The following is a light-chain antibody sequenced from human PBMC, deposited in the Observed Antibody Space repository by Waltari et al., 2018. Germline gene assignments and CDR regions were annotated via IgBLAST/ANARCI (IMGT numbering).Light chain of an antibody. CDR3: QQYDSIVLT. V-gene: IGKV3-20*01. J-gene: IGKJ4*01. CDR2: GVS. Sequence: EIVLTQSPGTLSLSPGERATLSCRASQSVSSISLSWYQQKAGQPPRLLIYGVSSRATGIPDRCSGSGSGTDFTLTISRLEPEDFAVYYCQQYDSIVLTFGGGTKVEI. CDR1: QSVSSIS.